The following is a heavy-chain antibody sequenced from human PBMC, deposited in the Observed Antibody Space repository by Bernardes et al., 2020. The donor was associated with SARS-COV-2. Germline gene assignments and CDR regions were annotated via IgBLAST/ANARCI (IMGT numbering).Heavy chain of an antibody. CDR1: RSAFVDY. CDR3: AKDYSNKGMDV. Sequence: GGSLRLSCAGSRSAFVDYMSWIRQAPGKGLEAISYITGSGSHTYYADSVRGRFTISRDNANKLLYLQMTSLRAEDTVVYYCAKDYSNKGMDVWGQGTTVTVSS. V-gene: IGHV3-11*01. D-gene: IGHD4-4*01. CDR2: ITGSGSHT. J-gene: IGHJ6*02.